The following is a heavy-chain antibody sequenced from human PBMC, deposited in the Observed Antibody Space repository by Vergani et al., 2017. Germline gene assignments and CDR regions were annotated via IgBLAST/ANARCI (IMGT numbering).Heavy chain of an antibody. CDR1: GFSFNTSW. CDR2: IDEYGNRA. V-gene: IGHV3-74*03. Sequence: EVQLVESGGGSVQSGGSLRLSCVASGFSFNTSWMHWVRQVPGNGLMWVARIDEYGNRATYGDFETGRFTISRDNAKNTVFLQMNNLRADDAGVYYCVRTEYCTGIACNTRFDSWGQGALVTVSS. CDR3: VRTEYCTGIACNTRFDS. J-gene: IGHJ5*01. D-gene: IGHD2-8*02.